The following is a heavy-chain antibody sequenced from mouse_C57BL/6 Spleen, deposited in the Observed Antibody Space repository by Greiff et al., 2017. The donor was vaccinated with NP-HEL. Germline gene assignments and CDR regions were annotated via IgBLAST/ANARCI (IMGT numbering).Heavy chain of an antibody. CDR1: GFTFSDYY. Sequence: EVKLVESEGGLVQPGSSMKLSCTASGFTFSDYYMAWVRQVPEKGLEWVANINYDGSSTYYLDSLKSRFIISRDNAKNILYLQMSSLKSEDTATYYCARDQGDYSNYGAMDYWGQGTSVTVSS. CDR2: INYDGSST. CDR3: ARDQGDYSNYGAMDY. J-gene: IGHJ4*01. D-gene: IGHD2-5*01. V-gene: IGHV5-16*01.